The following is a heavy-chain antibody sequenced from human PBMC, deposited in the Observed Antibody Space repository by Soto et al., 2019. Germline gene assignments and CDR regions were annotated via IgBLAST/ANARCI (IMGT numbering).Heavy chain of an antibody. Sequence: QVQLVQSGAEVKKPGSSVKVSCKASGGTFSSYAISWVRQAPGQGLEWMGGVIPIFGTANYAQKFQGRVTITADESTSTAYMELSSLRSEDTAGYYCAVTVTTHYGMDVWGQGTTVTVSS. CDR1: GGTFSSYA. J-gene: IGHJ6*02. CDR2: VIPIFGTA. V-gene: IGHV1-69*01. CDR3: AVTVTTHYGMDV. D-gene: IGHD4-17*01.